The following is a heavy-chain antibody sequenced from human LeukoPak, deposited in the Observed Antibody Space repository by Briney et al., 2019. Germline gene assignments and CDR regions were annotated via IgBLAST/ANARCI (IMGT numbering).Heavy chain of an antibody. Sequence: GESLKISCKASGYSFTFYWIGWVRQMPGKGLEWMGMIYPGDSDTRYSPSFHGQVTISADKSINTAYLQWSGLKASDTAMYYCARRPSPYSGSYFDYWGQGSLVTVSS. D-gene: IGHD1-26*01. CDR2: IYPGDSDT. J-gene: IGHJ4*02. CDR1: GYSFTFYW. V-gene: IGHV5-51*01. CDR3: ARRPSPYSGSYFDY.